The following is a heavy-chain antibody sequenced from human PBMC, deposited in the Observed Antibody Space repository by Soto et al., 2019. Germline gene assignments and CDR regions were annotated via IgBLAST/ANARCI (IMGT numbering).Heavy chain of an antibody. CDR1: GGSISSYY. Sequence: QMQLQESGPGLVKPSETLSLTCTVSGGSISSYYWSWIRQPPGKGLEWIGYIYYSGSTNYNPSLKSRVTISVDTSKNQFSLKLSSVTAADTAVYYCAREGSYKNYYYYGMDVWGQGTTVTVSS. V-gene: IGHV4-59*01. D-gene: IGHD2-15*01. J-gene: IGHJ6*02. CDR2: IYYSGST. CDR3: AREGSYKNYYYYGMDV.